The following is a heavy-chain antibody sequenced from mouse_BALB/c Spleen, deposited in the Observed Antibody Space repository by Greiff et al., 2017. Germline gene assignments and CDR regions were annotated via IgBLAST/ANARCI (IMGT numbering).Heavy chain of an antibody. J-gene: IGHJ4*01. CDR1: GYTFSSYW. V-gene: IGHV1-9*01. CDR2: ILPGSGST. CDR3: ARWRGNGYYYAMDY. Sequence: QVQLQQSGAELMKPGASVKISCKATGYTFSSYWLEWVKQRPGHGLEWIGEILPGSGSTNYNEKFKGKATFTADTSSNTAYMQLSSLTSEDSAVYYCARWRGNGYYYAMDYWGQGTSVTVSS. D-gene: IGHD2-1*01.